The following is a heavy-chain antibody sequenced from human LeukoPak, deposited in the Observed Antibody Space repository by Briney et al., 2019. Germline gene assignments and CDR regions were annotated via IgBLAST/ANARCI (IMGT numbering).Heavy chain of an antibody. CDR3: ARAKDCSSITCPFDI. Sequence: GGSLRLSCEASGFLFSTYAMSWVRQAPGKGLEWVSAIGGSVGGAYYADSVKGRFTISRDNSKNTLYLQMNSLRAEDTALYYCARAKDCSSITCPFDIWGQGTMVTVSS. V-gene: IGHV3-23*01. CDR1: GFLFSTYA. J-gene: IGHJ3*02. CDR2: IGGSVGGA. D-gene: IGHD2-2*01.